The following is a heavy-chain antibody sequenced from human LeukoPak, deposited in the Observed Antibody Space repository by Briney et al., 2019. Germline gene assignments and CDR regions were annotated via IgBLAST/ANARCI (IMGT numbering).Heavy chain of an antibody. CDR2: IKQDGSEK. CDR1: GFTFSSYW. J-gene: IGHJ4*02. Sequence: GGSLRLSCAASGFTFSSYWMSWVRQAPGKGLEWVANIKQDGSEKYYVDSVKGRFTISRDNAKNSLYLQMNSLRAEDTAVYYCAKDPYQHTAMVPFFDYWGQGTLVTVSS. V-gene: IGHV3-7*01. D-gene: IGHD5-18*01. CDR3: AKDPYQHTAMVPFFDY.